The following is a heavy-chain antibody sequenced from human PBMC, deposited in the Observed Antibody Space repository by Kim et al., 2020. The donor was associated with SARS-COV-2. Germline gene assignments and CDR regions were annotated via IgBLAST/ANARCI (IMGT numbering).Heavy chain of an antibody. D-gene: IGHD3-10*01. CDR3: AGEGPLSGGSGRASGWFDS. Sequence: SETLSLICTVSGGSLSSYYWSWIRQPPGKGLEWIGYMSYSGSTFYNPSLKSRVTISVDTSENQFSLKLSSVTAADTAVYYCAGEGPLSGGSGRASGWFDSGGQETRVPVSS. J-gene: IGHJ5*01. CDR1: GGSLSSYY. V-gene: IGHV4-59*13. CDR2: MSYSGST.